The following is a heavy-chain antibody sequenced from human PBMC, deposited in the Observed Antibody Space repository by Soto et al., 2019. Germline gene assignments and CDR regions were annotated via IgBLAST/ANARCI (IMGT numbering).Heavy chain of an antibody. D-gene: IGHD5-18*01. Sequence: QVQLQESGPGLVKPSQTLSLTCTVSGRSISSGRYYWSWILQHPGKGLEWIGYIYYGGSSYYTPSLKSRVSISVDTYEYQFSLKLRAVTASDTAVYYCARVGDTAVAYYNYYGLDVWGQGTAVTVSS. CDR3: ARVGDTAVAYYNYYGLDV. CDR1: GRSISSGRYY. CDR2: IYYGGSS. V-gene: IGHV4-31*03. J-gene: IGHJ6*02.